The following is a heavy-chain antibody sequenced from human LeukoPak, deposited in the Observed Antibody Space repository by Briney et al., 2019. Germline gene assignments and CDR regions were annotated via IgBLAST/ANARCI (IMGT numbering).Heavy chain of an antibody. CDR3: VRVSSSWYY. CDR1: GFTFSSDS. CDR2: ISGSSTTI. V-gene: IGHV3-48*01. Sequence: PGGSLRLSCAASGFTFSSDSMNWVRQAPGKGLEWVSYISGSSTTIYYADSVKGRFTISRDNAKNSLYLQMNSLRAEDTAVYYCVRVSSSWYYWGQGTLVTVSS. D-gene: IGHD6-13*01. J-gene: IGHJ4*02.